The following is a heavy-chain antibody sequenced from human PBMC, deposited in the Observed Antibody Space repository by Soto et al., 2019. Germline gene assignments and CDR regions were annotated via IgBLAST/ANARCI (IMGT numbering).Heavy chain of an antibody. CDR1: GFTFSSYS. CDR3: ARVLYSSGWYRFDY. Sequence: EVQLVESGGGLVQPGGSLRLSCAASGFTFSSYSMNWVRQAPGKGLEWVSYISSSRSTIYYADSVKGRFTISRDNAKNSLYLQMNSLRDEDTAVYYCARVLYSSGWYRFDYWGQGTLVTVSS. CDR2: ISSSRSTI. V-gene: IGHV3-48*02. D-gene: IGHD6-19*01. J-gene: IGHJ4*02.